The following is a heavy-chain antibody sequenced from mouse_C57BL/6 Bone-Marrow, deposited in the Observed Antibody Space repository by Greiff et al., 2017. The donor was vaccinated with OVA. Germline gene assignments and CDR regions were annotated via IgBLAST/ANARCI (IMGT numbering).Heavy chain of an antibody. J-gene: IGHJ4*01. CDR1: GYTFTDYY. V-gene: IGHV1-19*01. Sequence: VQLQQSGPVLVKPGASVKMSCKASGYTFTDYYMNWVKQSHGKSLEWIGVINPYNGGTSYNQKFKGKATLTVDKSSSTAYMELNSLTSEDSAVYYCARSLYYGNYVLMDYWGQGTSVTVSS. CDR2: INPYNGGT. CDR3: ARSLYYGNYVLMDY. D-gene: IGHD2-1*01.